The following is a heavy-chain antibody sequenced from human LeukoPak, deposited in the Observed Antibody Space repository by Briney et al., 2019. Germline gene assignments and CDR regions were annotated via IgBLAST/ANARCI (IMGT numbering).Heavy chain of an antibody. J-gene: IGHJ4*02. CDR3: ATVSVVLAR. Sequence: ASVKVSCKVSGYTFTDYYMHWVQQAPGKGLECMGLVDPEDGETIYAEKFQGRVTITADTSTNTAYMELSNLRSEDTAGYYCATVSVVLARWGQGTLVTVSS. CDR1: GYTFTDYY. D-gene: IGHD2-15*01. CDR2: VDPEDGET. V-gene: IGHV1-69-2*01.